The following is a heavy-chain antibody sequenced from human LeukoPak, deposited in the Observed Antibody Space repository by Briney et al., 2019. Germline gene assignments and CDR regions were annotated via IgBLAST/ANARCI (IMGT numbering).Heavy chain of an antibody. CDR3: ASRKLGNDY. CDR2: IYYTGT. Sequence: SETLSLTCTVSGGSVSDYYWSWIRQSPGKGLEWIGYIYYTGTSYNPSLKSRVTISADTSKNQFPLNLSSVTAADTAVYYCASRKLGNDYWGQGTLVTVSS. J-gene: IGHJ4*02. D-gene: IGHD7-27*01. CDR1: GGSVSDYY. V-gene: IGHV4-59*02.